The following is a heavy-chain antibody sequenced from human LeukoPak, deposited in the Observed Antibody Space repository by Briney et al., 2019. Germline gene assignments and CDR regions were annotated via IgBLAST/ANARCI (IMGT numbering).Heavy chain of an antibody. D-gene: IGHD3-3*01. CDR1: GGSFSGYY. CDR3: ARLSKGAYYDFWSGYYNPANYYYCYMDV. V-gene: IGHV4-34*01. J-gene: IGHJ6*03. Sequence: PSETLSLTCAVYGGSFSGYYWSWIRQPPGKGLEWIGEINHSGSTNYNPSLKSRVTISVDTSKNQFSLKLSSVTAADTAVYYCARLSKGAYYDFWSGYYNPANYYYCYMDVWGKGTTVTVAS. CDR2: INHSGST.